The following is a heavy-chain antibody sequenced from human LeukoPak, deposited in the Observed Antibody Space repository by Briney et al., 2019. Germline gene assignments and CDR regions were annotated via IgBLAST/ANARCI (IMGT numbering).Heavy chain of an antibody. V-gene: IGHV7-4-1*02. CDR2: INPNTGNP. D-gene: IGHD6-13*01. CDR1: GYTFTSYS. Sequence: ASVKVSCKASGYTFTSYSMHWVRQAPGQGLEWMGWINPNTGNPTYAQGFNGRVVFSLDTSTSTAYLQISSLKPEDTAGYYCARDPYSSPEYYFVYCGAGTLVTVSS. CDR3: ARDPYSSPEYYFVY. J-gene: IGHJ4*02.